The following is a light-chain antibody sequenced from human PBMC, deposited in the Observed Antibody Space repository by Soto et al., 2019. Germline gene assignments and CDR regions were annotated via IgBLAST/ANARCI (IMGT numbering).Light chain of an antibody. V-gene: IGLV2-14*01. CDR1: SSDVGRYNS. Sequence: QSALTQPASVSGSPGQSITISCTETSSDVGRYNSVCWYQQHPGKAPKLMIYEVSNRPSGVSDRFSGSKSGTTASLTISGLKADDEAEYFCSSYTAGRTFVFGGGTKLTVL. CDR3: SSYTAGRTFV. J-gene: IGLJ2*01. CDR2: EVS.